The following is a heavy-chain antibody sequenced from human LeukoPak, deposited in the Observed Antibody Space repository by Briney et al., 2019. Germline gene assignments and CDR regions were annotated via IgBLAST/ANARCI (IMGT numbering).Heavy chain of an antibody. J-gene: IGHJ6*02. Sequence: TGRSLRLSCAASGFTFSSYGMHWVRQAPGKGLEWVAVIWYDGSNKYYVDSVKGRFTISRDNSRNTLYLQMNSLRAEDSAVYYCAKGRGFYDSSGYNYAYYYGMDVWGQGTTVTVSS. CDR3: AKGRGFYDSSGYNYAYYYGMDV. CDR1: GFTFSSYG. D-gene: IGHD3-22*01. CDR2: IWYDGSNK. V-gene: IGHV3-33*06.